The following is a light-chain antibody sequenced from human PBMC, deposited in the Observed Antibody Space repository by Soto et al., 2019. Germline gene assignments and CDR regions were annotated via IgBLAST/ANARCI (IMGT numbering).Light chain of an antibody. CDR2: DAS. CDR1: QSVSSY. V-gene: IGKV3-11*01. J-gene: IGKJ4*01. CDR3: QQRSNWPPSLT. Sequence: EIVLTQSPATLSLSPGERATLSCRASQSVSSYLACYQQKPGQAPRLLIYDASNRATGIPARFSGSGSGTDFTLTISGLAPEDFAVYYCQQRSNWPPSLTFGGGTKVEIK.